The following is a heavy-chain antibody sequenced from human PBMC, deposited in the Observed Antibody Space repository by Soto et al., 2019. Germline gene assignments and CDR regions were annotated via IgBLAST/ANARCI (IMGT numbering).Heavy chain of an antibody. CDR2: INRDGSST. Sequence: GGSLRLSCAASGFTCSSYWMRSVRQAPGKGLVWVSRINRDGSSTNYADSARGRVTISRDNAKKSVYLQMNSLRDEDTAVYYCVRDLGCISTSCHAHFDFWGQGTLVTVSS. CDR3: VRDLGCISTSCHAHFDF. D-gene: IGHD2-2*01. CDR1: GFTCSSYW. V-gene: IGHV3-74*01. J-gene: IGHJ4*02.